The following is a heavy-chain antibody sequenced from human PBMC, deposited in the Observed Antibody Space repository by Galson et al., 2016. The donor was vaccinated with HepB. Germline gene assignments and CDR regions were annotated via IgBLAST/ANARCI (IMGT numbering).Heavy chain of an antibody. CDR2: ISNAGSNT. CDR3: AKDRAGAGSRGFDF. D-gene: IGHD6-13*01. CDR1: GFIFSSYG. V-gene: IGHV3-30*18. J-gene: IGHJ4*02. Sequence: SLRLSCAASGFIFSSYGVNWVRQAPGKGLEWVALISNAGSNTYYVESLKGRLTITSDNSNNTMFLHMNSLRGEDTAVYYCAKDRAGAGSRGFDFWGQGTLVTVSS.